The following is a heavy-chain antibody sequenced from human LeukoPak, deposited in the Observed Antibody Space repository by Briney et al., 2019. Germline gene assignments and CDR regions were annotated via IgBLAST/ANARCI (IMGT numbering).Heavy chain of an antibody. CDR2: IIPILGIA. CDR3: ARVGSCSGDSCYFRLFDY. Sequence: SVTVSCTASGGTFSSYAISWVRQAPGQGLEWMGRIIPILGIANYAQKFQGRVTITADKSTSTAYTELSSLRSEDTAVYYCARVGSCSGDSCYFRLFDYWGQGTLVTVSS. V-gene: IGHV1-69*04. J-gene: IGHJ4*02. CDR1: GGTFSSYA. D-gene: IGHD2-15*01.